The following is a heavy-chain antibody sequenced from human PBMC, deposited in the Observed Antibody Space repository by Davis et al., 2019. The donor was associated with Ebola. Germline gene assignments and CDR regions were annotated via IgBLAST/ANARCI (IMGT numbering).Heavy chain of an antibody. CDR3: AKDIGLQFVFDS. J-gene: IGHJ4*02. D-gene: IGHD5-24*01. Sequence: GESLKISCAGSGFTFSSYVLSWVRQAPGAGLEWVATVSGSGSTTYYADSVKGRFTISRDNSKNTLYLQMSNLRAEDTARYFCAKDIGLQFVFDSWGQGTLVTVSS. V-gene: IGHV3-23*01. CDR2: VSGSGSTT. CDR1: GFTFSSYV.